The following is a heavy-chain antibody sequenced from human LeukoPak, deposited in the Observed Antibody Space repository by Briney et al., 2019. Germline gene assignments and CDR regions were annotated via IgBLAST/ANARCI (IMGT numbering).Heavy chain of an antibody. CDR3: AKDKTAPRITIFGVVNGWFDP. Sequence: GGSLRLSCAASGFTFSSYWMTWVRQAPGKGLEWVANINQDGSEKYYVDSVKGRFSISRDNAKNSLYLQMNSLRAEDTAVYYCAKDKTAPRITIFGVVNGWFDPWGQGTLVTVSS. J-gene: IGHJ5*02. V-gene: IGHV3-7*03. CDR1: GFTFSSYW. CDR2: INQDGSEK. D-gene: IGHD3-3*01.